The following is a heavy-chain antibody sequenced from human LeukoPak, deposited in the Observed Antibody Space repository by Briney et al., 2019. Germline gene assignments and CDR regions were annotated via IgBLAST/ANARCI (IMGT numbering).Heavy chain of an antibody. J-gene: IGHJ5*02. V-gene: IGHV1-8*01. CDR3: ARGPNKSDGGNSGSAWFDP. Sequence: ASVKVSCKASGYTFTTYDINWVRQAAGQGLEWVGWMNPNSGNTGYAQKFQGRVTMTRNTSISTAYMELSSLRSEDTAVYYCARGPNKSDGGNSGSAWFDPWGQGTLVTVSS. D-gene: IGHD4-23*01. CDR1: GYTFTTYD. CDR2: MNPNSGNT.